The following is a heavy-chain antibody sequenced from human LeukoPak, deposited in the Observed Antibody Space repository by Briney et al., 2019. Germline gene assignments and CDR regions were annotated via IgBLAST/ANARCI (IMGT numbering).Heavy chain of an antibody. Sequence: PGGSLRLSRAASGFTVSSNYMSGVRQAPGKGLEWVSVIYSGGSTYYADSVKGRFTISRDNSKNTLYLQMNSLRAEDTAVYYCARGGTIAPFCYFDYWGQGTLVTVSS. D-gene: IGHD1-7*01. CDR3: ARGGTIAPFCYFDY. CDR2: IYSGGST. CDR1: GFTVSSNY. J-gene: IGHJ4*02. V-gene: IGHV3-53*01.